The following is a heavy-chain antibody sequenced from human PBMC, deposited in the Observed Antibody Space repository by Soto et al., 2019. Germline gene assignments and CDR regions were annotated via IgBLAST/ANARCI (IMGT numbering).Heavy chain of an antibody. J-gene: IGHJ3*02. CDR2: IYYSGST. V-gene: IGHV4-31*03. D-gene: IGHD2-15*01. CDR3: ARAGRGGDDAFDI. CDR1: GGSISSGGYY. Sequence: SETLSLTCTVSGGSISSGGYYWSWSRQHPGKGLEWIGYIYYSGSTYYNPSLKSRVTISVDTSKNQFSLKLSSVTAADTAVYYCARAGRGGDDAFDIWGQGTMVTVSS.